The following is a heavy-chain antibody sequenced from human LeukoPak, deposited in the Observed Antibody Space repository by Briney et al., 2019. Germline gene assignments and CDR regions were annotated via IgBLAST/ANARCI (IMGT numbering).Heavy chain of an antibody. Sequence: GASVKVSCKASGYAFTGYYIHWVRQAPGQGLEWMGWINLNSGDTNYAQKFQGRVTVTRDTSISTAYMELGRLRSDDTAVYYCAREGGYRGDYWGQGTLVTVSS. CDR2: INLNSGDT. CDR3: AREGGYRGDY. J-gene: IGHJ4*02. CDR1: GYAFTGYY. D-gene: IGHD3-16*02. V-gene: IGHV1-2*02.